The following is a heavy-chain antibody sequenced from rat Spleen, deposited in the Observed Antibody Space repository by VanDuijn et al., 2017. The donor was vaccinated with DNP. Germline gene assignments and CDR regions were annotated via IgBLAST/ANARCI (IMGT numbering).Heavy chain of an antibody. Sequence: EVQLVESGGGLVQPGRSLKLSCVASGFTFNNYWMSWIRQAPGKGLEWVASITNSGGSIYYPDSVKGRFTLSRDNAQNTLYLQMDSLRSEDTATYYCASHNSGYFDYWGQGVMVTVSS. V-gene: IGHV5-31*01. CDR1: GFTFNNYW. CDR2: ITNSGGSI. J-gene: IGHJ2*01. CDR3: ASHNSGYFDY. D-gene: IGHD4-3*01.